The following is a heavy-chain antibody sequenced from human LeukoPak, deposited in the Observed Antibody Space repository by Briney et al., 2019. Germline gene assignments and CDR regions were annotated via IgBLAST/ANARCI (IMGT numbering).Heavy chain of an antibody. CDR1: GFTFSSFA. CDR3: ARTSKVTSVMDI. Sequence: GGSLRLSCAASGFTFSSFAMHWVRQSPGKGLECVSVIWYDGSIKLYADSVKGRFTISRDNSRNTLYLQMNSLSAEDTAVYYCARTSKVTSVMDIWGQGTMVTVSS. V-gene: IGHV3-33*01. J-gene: IGHJ3*02. D-gene: IGHD3-16*01. CDR2: IWYDGSIK.